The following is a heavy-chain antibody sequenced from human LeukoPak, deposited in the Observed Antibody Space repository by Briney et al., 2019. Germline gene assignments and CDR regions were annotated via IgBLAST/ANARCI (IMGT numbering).Heavy chain of an antibody. J-gene: IGHJ4*02. D-gene: IGHD4-17*01. CDR1: GGTFTSYA. CDR3: ARVGQRTVTLDY. CDR2: IIPIFGRA. V-gene: IGHV1-69*13. Sequence: ASVKVSFKASGGTFTSYAISWVRQAPGQGLEWMGGIIPIFGRANYAQKFQGRVTITADESTSTAYMELSSLRSEDRAVYYCARVGQRTVTLDYWGQGTLVTVSS.